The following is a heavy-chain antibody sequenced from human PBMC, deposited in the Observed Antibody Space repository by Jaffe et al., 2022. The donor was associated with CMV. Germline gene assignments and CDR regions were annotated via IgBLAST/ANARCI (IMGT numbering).Heavy chain of an antibody. D-gene: IGHD3-22*01. J-gene: IGHJ4*02. CDR1: GFTFSNAW. CDR3: TTDEGADSSGYWAY. V-gene: IGHV3-15*01. CDR2: IKSKTDGGTT. Sequence: EVQLVESGGGLVKPGGSLRLSCAASGFTFSNAWMSWVRQAPGKGLEWVGRIKSKTDGGTTDYAAPVKGRFTISRDDSKNTLYLQMNSLKTEDTAVYYCTTDEGADSSGYWAYWGQGTLVTVSS.